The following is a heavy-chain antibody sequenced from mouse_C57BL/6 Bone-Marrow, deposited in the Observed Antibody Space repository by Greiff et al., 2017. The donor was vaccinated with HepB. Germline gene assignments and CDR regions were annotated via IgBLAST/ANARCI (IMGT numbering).Heavy chain of an antibody. V-gene: IGHV1-18*01. J-gene: IGHJ3*01. CDR2: INPNNGGT. D-gene: IGHD1-1*01. Sequence: EVQLQQSGPELVKPGASVKIPCKASGYTFTDYNMDWVKQSHGKSLEWIGDINPNNGGTIYNQKFKGKATLTVDKSSSTAYMELRSLTSEDTAVYYCARSLYDYGSSTFAYWGQGTLVTVSA. CDR3: ARSLYDYGSSTFAY. CDR1: GYTFTDYN.